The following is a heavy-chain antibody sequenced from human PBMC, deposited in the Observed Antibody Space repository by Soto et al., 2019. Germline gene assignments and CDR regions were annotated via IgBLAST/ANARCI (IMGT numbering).Heavy chain of an antibody. V-gene: IGHV1-69*13. J-gene: IGHJ6*02. CDR3: ARGTEDIVVVPASSYYYYGMDV. CDR2: IIPIFGTA. Sequence: ASVKVSCKASGGTFSSYAISWVRQAPGQGLEWMGGIIPIFGTANYAQKFQGRVTITADESTSTAYMELSSLRSEDTAVYYCARGTEDIVVVPASSYYYYGMDVWGQGTTVTVSS. D-gene: IGHD2-2*01. CDR1: GGTFSSYA.